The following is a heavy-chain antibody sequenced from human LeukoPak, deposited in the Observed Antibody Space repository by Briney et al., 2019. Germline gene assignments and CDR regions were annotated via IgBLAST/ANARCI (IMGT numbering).Heavy chain of an antibody. V-gene: IGHV1-69*13. CDR3: ASGLTTVVTGDY. D-gene: IGHD4-23*01. J-gene: IGHJ4*02. Sequence: SVKVSCKASGYTFTSYAISWVRQAPGQGLEWMGGIIPIFGTANYAQKFQGRVTITADESTSTAYMELSSLRSEDTAVYYCASGLTTVVTGDYWGQGTLVTVSS. CDR2: IIPIFGTA. CDR1: GYTFTSYA.